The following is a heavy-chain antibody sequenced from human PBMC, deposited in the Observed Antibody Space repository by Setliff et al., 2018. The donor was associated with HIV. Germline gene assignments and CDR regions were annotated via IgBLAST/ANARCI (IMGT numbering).Heavy chain of an antibody. CDR3: ARSPPTTFWSGYTYYYYMDV. Sequence: NPSETLSLTCTVSGGSISSYYWSWIRQPPGKGLEWIGYIYYSGSTNYNPSLKSRVTISVDTSKNQFSLKRNSVTAADTAVYYCARSPPTTFWSGYTYYYYMDVWGKGTTVTVSS. CDR2: IYYSGST. V-gene: IGHV4-59*01. J-gene: IGHJ6*03. D-gene: IGHD3-3*01. CDR1: GGSISSYY.